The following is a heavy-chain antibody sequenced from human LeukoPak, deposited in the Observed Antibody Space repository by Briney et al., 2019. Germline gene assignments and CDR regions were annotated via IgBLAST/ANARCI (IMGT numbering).Heavy chain of an antibody. J-gene: IGHJ4*02. CDR3: AKTPGY. Sequence: GGSLRLSCVASRFSFSTYAMSWVRQAPGKGLEWVSGISESGDSTSYADFVKGWFTISRDNSKNTLYLQMNSLTADDTAMYYCAKTPGYWGQGILVTVSS. V-gene: IGHV3-23*01. CDR2: ISESGDST. CDR1: RFSFSTYA.